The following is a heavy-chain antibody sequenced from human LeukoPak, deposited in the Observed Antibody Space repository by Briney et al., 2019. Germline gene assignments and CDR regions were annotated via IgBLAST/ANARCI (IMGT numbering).Heavy chain of an antibody. CDR1: GGSISSYH. Sequence: SSETLSLTCTVSGGSISSYHWSWIRQSPGKGLEWIGYIYYSGSTNYNPSLKSRVTISLDTSKNQFSLKLISVTAADTAVYYCARAYGGYSSSPDNWLDPLGQARLV. J-gene: IGHJ5*02. CDR2: IYYSGST. D-gene: IGHD6-6*01. V-gene: IGHV4-59*01. CDR3: ARAYGGYSSSPDNWLDP.